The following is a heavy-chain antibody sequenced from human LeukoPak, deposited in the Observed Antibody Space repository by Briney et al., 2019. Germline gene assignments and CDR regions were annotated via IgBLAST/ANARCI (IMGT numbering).Heavy chain of an antibody. V-gene: IGHV4-30-4*07. CDR1: GVSISRGGYS. CDR2: IYHSGST. J-gene: IGHJ4*02. Sequence: SETLSLTCAVSGVSISRGGYSWTWIRQPPGKGLEWIGYIYHSGSTNYNPSLKDRLTLAVDTSNNQFSLRLSSVTAADTAVYYCARDNRDSGSYFGYWGQGTLVTVSS. D-gene: IGHD1-26*01. CDR3: ARDNRDSGSYFGY.